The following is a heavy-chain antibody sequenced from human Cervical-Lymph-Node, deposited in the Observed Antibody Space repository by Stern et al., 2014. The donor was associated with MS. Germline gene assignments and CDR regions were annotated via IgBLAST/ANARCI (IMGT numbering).Heavy chain of an antibody. D-gene: IGHD7-27*01. Sequence: VQLVQSGAEVKRPGSSVRVSCKASGDNFSRYTFAWVRQAPGQGLEWVGRITPILDIVDYAQKLQDRVTIIADKATNTVHMELSSLNFEDTAVYFCASGLGRGACFDWGQGTLVTVSS. CDR2: ITPILDIV. CDR3: ASGLGRGACFD. CDR1: GDNFSRYT. V-gene: IGHV1-69*09. J-gene: IGHJ1*01.